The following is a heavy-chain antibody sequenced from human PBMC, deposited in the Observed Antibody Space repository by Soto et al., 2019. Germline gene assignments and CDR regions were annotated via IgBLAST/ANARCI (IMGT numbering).Heavy chain of an antibody. CDR2: SRDKPQGYST. D-gene: IGHD3-22*01. J-gene: IGHJ4*02. CDR3: VRATYFSDSSGYTRCLDY. CDR1: GLSLSDHY. Sequence: SLRLSCAGAGLSLSDHYIDWLRQAPGKGLEWVGRSRDKPQGYSTAYAASVKGRFTTSRDESKNSAYLQMNSLKTEDTAVYYCVRATYFSDSSGYTRCLDYWGQGTLVTVSS. V-gene: IGHV3-72*01.